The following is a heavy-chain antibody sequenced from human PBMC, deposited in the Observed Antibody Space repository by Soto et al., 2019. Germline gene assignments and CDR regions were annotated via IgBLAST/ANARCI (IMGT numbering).Heavy chain of an antibody. CDR3: AGGPGVARNY. V-gene: IGHV4-30-2*01. CDR1: GVSISRGGYS. J-gene: IGHJ4*02. D-gene: IGHD5-12*01. Sequence: SETLSLTFAVSGVSISRGGYSLSWIRQPPGKGLEWIGYIYHSGSTYYNPSLKSRVTISVDRSKNQFSLKLSSVTAADTAVYYCAGGPGVARNYWGQGTLVTVSS. CDR2: IYHSGST.